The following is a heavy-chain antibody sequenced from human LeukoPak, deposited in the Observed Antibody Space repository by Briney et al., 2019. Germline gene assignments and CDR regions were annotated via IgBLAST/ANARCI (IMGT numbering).Heavy chain of an antibody. V-gene: IGHV3-23*01. CDR3: AKDRIAVDY. J-gene: IGHJ4*02. D-gene: IGHD6-13*01. Sequence: GGSLRLSCAASGFTFSGYAMSWIRQAPGKGLEWVSAISGSGGCTYYADSVKGRFTISRDNSKNTLYLQMNSLRAEDTAVYYCAKDRIAVDYWGQGTLVTVSS. CDR1: GFTFSGYA. CDR2: ISGSGGCT.